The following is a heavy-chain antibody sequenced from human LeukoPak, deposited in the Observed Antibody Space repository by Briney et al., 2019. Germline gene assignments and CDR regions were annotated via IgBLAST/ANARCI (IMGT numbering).Heavy chain of an antibody. CDR3: ARERVDHVVVPAAEFDP. CDR1: GYTFTGYY. CDR2: INPNSGGT. V-gene: IGHV1-2*02. D-gene: IGHD2-2*01. J-gene: IGHJ5*02. Sequence: APVKVSCKASGYTFTGYYMHWVRQAPGQGLEWMGWINPNSGGTNYAQKFQGRVTMTRDTSISTAYMELSRLRSDDTAVYYCARERVDHVVVPAAEFDPWGQGTLVTVSS.